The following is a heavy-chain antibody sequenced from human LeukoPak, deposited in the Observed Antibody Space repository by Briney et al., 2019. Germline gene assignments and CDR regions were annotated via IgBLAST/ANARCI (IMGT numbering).Heavy chain of an antibody. J-gene: IGHJ6*03. CDR2: IKQDGTEK. CDR1: GFTFSSYW. Sequence: GGSLRLSCTASGFTFSSYWMSWVRQAPGKGLEWVANIKQDGTEKYYVDSVKGRFTISRDNAKNSLYLQMNSLRAEDTAVYYCARSTPRYCSGGSCYGYYYYMDVWGKGTTVTVSS. D-gene: IGHD2-15*01. CDR3: ARSTPRYCSGGSCYGYYYYMDV. V-gene: IGHV3-7*01.